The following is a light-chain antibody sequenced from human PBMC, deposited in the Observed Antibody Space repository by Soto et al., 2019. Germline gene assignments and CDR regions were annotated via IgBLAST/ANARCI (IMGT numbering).Light chain of an antibody. CDR2: GAS. Sequence: EIVMTQSPATLSVSPGDTATRSCRASQSIGSNVGWYQQKPGQAPRLLIYGASTRATGISARFSGSGSGTEFSLTISSLQSEYLAVYYCQQYNTWSLITFGQGTRLEIK. CDR1: QSIGSN. J-gene: IGKJ5*01. V-gene: IGKV3-15*01. CDR3: QQYNTWSLIT.